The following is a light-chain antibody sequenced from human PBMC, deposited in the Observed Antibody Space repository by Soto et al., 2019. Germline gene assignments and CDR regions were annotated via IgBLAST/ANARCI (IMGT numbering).Light chain of an antibody. J-gene: IGLJ1*01. CDR1: SSNIGSNY. CDR3: AAWDDSLSGYV. V-gene: IGLV1-47*01. Sequence: QSVLTQPPSASGTPGQRVTISCSGSSSNIGSNYVYWYQQLPGTAPKLLMFRNDQRPSGVPDRFSGSTSGTSASLAISGLQSEDEADYYCAAWDDSLSGYVFGTGTKLTVL. CDR2: RND.